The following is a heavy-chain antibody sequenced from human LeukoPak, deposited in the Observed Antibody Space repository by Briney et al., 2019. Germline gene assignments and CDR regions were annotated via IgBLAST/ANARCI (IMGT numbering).Heavy chain of an antibody. V-gene: IGHV4-34*01. CDR2: INNSGST. CDR1: GGSFSGYY. Sequence: SSETLSLTCVVSGGSFSGYYWSWIRQPPGKGLEWIGEINNSGSTNYNPSLKSRVTISVDTSKNQFSLKVSSVTAADTAVYYCARDRGTWNDDGFDYWGQGTLVTVSS. D-gene: IGHD1-1*01. J-gene: IGHJ4*02. CDR3: ARDRGTWNDDGFDY.